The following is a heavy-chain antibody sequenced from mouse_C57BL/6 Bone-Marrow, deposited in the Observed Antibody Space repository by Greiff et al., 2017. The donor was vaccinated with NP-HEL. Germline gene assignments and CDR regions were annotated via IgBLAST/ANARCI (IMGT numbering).Heavy chain of an antibody. CDR1: GFTFSDYG. V-gene: IGHV5-17*01. Sequence: EVKLMESGGGLVKPGGSLKLSCAASGFTFSDYGMHWVRQAPEKGLEWVAYISSGSSTIYYADTVKGRFTISRDNAKNTLFLQMTSLRSEDTAMDYCAKNYYGSSYDFDYWGQGTTLTVSS. CDR2: ISSGSSTI. J-gene: IGHJ2*01. CDR3: AKNYYGSSYDFDY. D-gene: IGHD1-1*01.